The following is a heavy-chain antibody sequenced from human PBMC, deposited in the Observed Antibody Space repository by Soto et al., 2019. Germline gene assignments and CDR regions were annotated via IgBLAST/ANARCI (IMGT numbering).Heavy chain of an antibody. CDR2: ISWNSRNI. J-gene: IGHJ6*02. V-gene: IGHV3-9*01. Sequence: EVQLVASGGGLVQPGRSQRLSCAASGFSFEDYGMHWVRQAPGKGLEWVSSISWNSRNIAYADSVKGRFTVSRDNAKNSLYLQMNSLRPEDTALYYCAKDIARYQLVLITEGMDVWGQGTTVTVSS. D-gene: IGHD3-10*01. CDR3: AKDIARYQLVLITEGMDV. CDR1: GFSFEDYG.